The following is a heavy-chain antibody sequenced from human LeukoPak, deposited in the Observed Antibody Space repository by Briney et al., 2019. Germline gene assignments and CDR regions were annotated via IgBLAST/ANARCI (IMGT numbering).Heavy chain of an antibody. CDR2: INTNTGNP. CDR3: ARGGSEYAFWSVQRSNWFDP. J-gene: IGHJ5*02. Sequence: ASVKVSSKASGYTFTDYTMNWLRQAPGQGLEWVGWINTNTGNPTYAQGFTGRFVFSLDTSVSTAYLQISSLKAEDTAVYYCARGGSEYAFWSVQRSNWFDPWGQGTLVTVSS. V-gene: IGHV7-4-1*02. D-gene: IGHD3-3*01. CDR1: GYTFTDYT.